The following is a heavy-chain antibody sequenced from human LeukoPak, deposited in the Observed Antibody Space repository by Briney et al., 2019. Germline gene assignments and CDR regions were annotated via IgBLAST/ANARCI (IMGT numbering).Heavy chain of an antibody. CDR2: IYHSEGT. CDR1: GGSIIRSGHR. V-gene: IGHV4-30-2*01. J-gene: IGHJ5*02. Sequence: PSETLSLSCAVSGGSIIRSGHRWSWIRQPPGKALEYIGDIYHSEGTYYSPSLKSRATISLDTSKKQFSLKLTSVTAAATAGHYCTRATLHGGDSAYWLDPWGEGSLVTVSS. CDR3: TRATLHGGDSAYWLDP. D-gene: IGHD4-23*01.